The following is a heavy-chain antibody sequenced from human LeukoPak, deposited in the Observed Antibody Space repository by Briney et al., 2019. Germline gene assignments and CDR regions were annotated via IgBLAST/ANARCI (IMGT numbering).Heavy chain of an antibody. J-gene: IGHJ5*02. D-gene: IGHD6-13*01. Sequence: RASVKVSCKASGCTFTGYYMHWVRQAPGQGLEWMGWINPNSGGTNYAQKFQGRVTMTRDTSISTAYMELSRLRSDDTAVYYCARAGIAAAGPGRSWFDPWGQGTLVTVSS. CDR3: ARAGIAAAGPGRSWFDP. V-gene: IGHV1-2*02. CDR2: INPNSGGT. CDR1: GCTFTGYY.